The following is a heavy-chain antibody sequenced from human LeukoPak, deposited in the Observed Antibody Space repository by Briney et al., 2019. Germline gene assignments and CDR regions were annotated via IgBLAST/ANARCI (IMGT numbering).Heavy chain of an antibody. CDR1: GFTFSSYA. V-gene: IGHV3-23*01. CDR2: ISGSGGST. CDR3: AKGVVVAPDVTPFDY. Sequence: GGSLRLSCAASGFTFSSYAMSWVRQAPGKGLEWVSAISGSGGSTYYADSVKGRFIISRDNSKNTLYLQMNSLRVEDTAVYYCAKGVVVAPDVTPFDYWGQGTLVTVSS. D-gene: IGHD2-2*01. J-gene: IGHJ4*02.